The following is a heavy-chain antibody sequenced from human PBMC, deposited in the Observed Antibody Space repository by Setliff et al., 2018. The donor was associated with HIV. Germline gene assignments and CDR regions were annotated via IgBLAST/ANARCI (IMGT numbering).Heavy chain of an antibody. CDR2: IYSSGST. V-gene: IGHV4-4*07. D-gene: IGHD3-10*01. J-gene: IGHJ5*02. Sequence: SETLSLTCTVSGGSISKYFWSWIRQSAEKGLEWIGRIYSSGSTNQNPSLKSRVSMSVDTSKSQFSLNLSSVTAADTAVYYCARSLDYSGSGSYYVAWFDLFGQGIPLTVSS. CDR1: GGSISKYF. CDR3: ARSLDYSGSGSYYVAWFDL.